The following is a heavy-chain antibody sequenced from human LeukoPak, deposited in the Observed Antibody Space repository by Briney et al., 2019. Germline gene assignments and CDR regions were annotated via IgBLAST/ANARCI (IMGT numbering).Heavy chain of an antibody. CDR1: GYSFTSYW. D-gene: IGHD3-22*01. J-gene: IGHJ4*02. CDR2: IYPGDSDT. CDR3: ARRSSGYFPFDD. Sequence: GASLQTSCKGSGYSFTSYWIGWVRPLPGKGLEWMGIIYPGDSDTRYSPSFQGQVTISADKSISTAYLQWSSLKASDTAMYYCARRSSGYFPFDDWGQGALVTVSS. V-gene: IGHV5-51*01.